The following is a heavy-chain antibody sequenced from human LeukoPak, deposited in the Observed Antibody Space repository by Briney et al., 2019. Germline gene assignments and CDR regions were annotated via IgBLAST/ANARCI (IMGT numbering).Heavy chain of an antibody. CDR2: IYYSGNT. CDR1: GGSISGGGGYY. CDR3: ARPGSGSGYTGVSGFDY. D-gene: IGHD3-22*01. V-gene: IGHV4-31*03. Sequence: SETLSLTCTVSGGSISGGGGYYWSWIRQRPRKGLEWIGYIYYSGNTYYSQSLRSRVTISVDTSKNQFSLTLTSVTAADTAVYYCARPGSGSGYTGVSGFDYWGQGTLVTAPS. J-gene: IGHJ4*02.